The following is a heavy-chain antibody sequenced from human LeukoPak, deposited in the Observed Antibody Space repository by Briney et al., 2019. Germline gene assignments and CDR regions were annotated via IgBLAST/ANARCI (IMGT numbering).Heavy chain of an antibody. Sequence: GGSLRLSCAASGFTVSSNYMSWVRQAPGKGLEWVSVIYSGGSTYYADSVKGRFTISRDNSKNTLYLQMNSLRAEDTAVYYCARDQDGGTPKGLIYWGQGTLVTVSS. CDR1: GFTVSSNY. D-gene: IGHD4-23*01. CDR3: ARDQDGGTPKGLIY. CDR2: IYSGGST. J-gene: IGHJ4*02. V-gene: IGHV3-66*01.